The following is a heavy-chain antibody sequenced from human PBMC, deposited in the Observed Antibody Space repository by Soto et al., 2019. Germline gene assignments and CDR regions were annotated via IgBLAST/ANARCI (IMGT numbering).Heavy chain of an antibody. D-gene: IGHD3-10*01. CDR2: ISPMFGAA. CDR3: AREVQVHTPAFVY. Sequence: QVQLVQSVAEMKKPGSSVNVSCQSSGGTFNTYSMNWVRQAPGQGPEWMGDISPMFGAANYAPKFQGRVTINADESTGTSYMQLSSLTSEDTDLYFCAREVQVHTPAFVYWGQGTLVTVSS. V-gene: IGHV1-69*19. J-gene: IGHJ4*02. CDR1: GGTFNTYS.